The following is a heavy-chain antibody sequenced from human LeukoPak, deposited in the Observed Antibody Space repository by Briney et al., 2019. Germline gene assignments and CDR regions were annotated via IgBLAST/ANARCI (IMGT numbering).Heavy chain of an antibody. D-gene: IGHD3-10*01. CDR2: IYTSGST. J-gene: IGHJ6*03. CDR1: GGSISSYY. CDR3: ARGTSSGVAPYYYYYYMDV. Sequence: ASETLSLTCTVSGGSISSYYWSWIRQPAGKGLEWIGRIYTSGSTNYNPSLKSRVTMSVDTSKNQFSLKLSSVTAADTAVYCCARGTSSGVAPYYYYYYMDVWGKGTTVTVSS. V-gene: IGHV4-4*07.